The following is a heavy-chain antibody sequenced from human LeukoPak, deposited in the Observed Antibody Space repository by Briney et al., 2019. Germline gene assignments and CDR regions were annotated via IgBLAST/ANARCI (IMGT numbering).Heavy chain of an antibody. Sequence: SETLSLTCTVSGDSISSGSFYWSWIRQAAGKGLEWIGRVSSSGRTTYNPSLKSRLSISVDTSKIQFSLRLSSVTVADAAVYYCARTPLRGATFFTSYPNWFDTWGQGTLITVSS. J-gene: IGHJ5*02. CDR1: GDSISSGSFY. CDR2: VSSSGRT. D-gene: IGHD3-10*01. CDR3: ARTPLRGATFFTSYPNWFDT. V-gene: IGHV4-61*02.